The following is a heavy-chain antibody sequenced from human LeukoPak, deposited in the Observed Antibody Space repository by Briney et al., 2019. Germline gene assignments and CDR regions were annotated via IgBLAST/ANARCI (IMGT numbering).Heavy chain of an antibody. CDR3: STDPRLLTY. V-gene: IGHV3-11*01. CDR2: ISPSSHDI. CDR1: GFSFSDSY. Sequence: GGSLRLSCVVSGFSFSDSYMTLLRPTPGKGVESLAYISPSSHDIYYADSVKGRFTISRDNARTSLYLQMNSLGPDDTALYYCSTDPRLLTYWGHGTLVTVSS. J-gene: IGHJ4*01. D-gene: IGHD2-8*01.